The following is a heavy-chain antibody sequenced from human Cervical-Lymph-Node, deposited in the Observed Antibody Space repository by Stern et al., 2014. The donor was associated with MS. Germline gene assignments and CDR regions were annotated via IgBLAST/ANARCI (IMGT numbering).Heavy chain of an antibody. Sequence: QVQLVESGSELKKPGASVKISCKASGYTFRNYAMNWVRQAPGRGLEWMGWINTNTGNPLYAQGFTGRFVFSLDTSVSTAYRKISSLKTEDTAMYYCASRGAGEFGVSPTGSWGQGTLVTVSS. D-gene: IGHD2-8*01. CDR2: INTNTGNP. V-gene: IGHV7-4-1*02. J-gene: IGHJ5*02. CDR3: ASRGAGEFGVSPTGS. CDR1: GYTFRNYA.